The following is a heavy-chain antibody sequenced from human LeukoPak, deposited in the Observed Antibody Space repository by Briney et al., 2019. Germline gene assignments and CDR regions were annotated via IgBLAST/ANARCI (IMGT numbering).Heavy chain of an antibody. Sequence: GGSLRLSCAASGFTFRNYVIHWVRQAPGKGLEWVAVTSSDLNVKLYADSVKGRFTISRDNSRSTLYLQMNSLRPQDTAIYYCAREGYYGSGSPPSLYFDYWGQGTLVTVSS. CDR2: TSSDLNVK. J-gene: IGHJ4*02. D-gene: IGHD3-10*01. CDR3: AREGYYGSGSPPSLYFDY. CDR1: GFTFRNYV. V-gene: IGHV3-30-3*01.